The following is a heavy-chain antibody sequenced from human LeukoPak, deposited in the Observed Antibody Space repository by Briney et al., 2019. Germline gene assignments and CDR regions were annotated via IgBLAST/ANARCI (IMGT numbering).Heavy chain of an antibody. Sequence: ASVKVSCKASGYTFISSGMSWVRQAPGQGLEWMGWINTNTGNPTYAQGFTGRFVFSLDTSVSTAYLQISSLKAEDTAVYYCARVGAPNYVWGSYRLWGQGTLVTVSS. D-gene: IGHD3-16*02. CDR2: INTNTGNP. J-gene: IGHJ4*02. V-gene: IGHV7-4-1*02. CDR3: ARVGAPNYVWGSYRL. CDR1: GYTFISSG.